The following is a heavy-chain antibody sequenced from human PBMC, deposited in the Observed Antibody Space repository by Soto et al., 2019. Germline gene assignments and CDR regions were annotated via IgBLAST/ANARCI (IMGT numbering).Heavy chain of an antibody. CDR2: IYYSGST. V-gene: IGHV4-31*03. D-gene: IGHD3-10*01. CDR3: ARDGVYGSGSYRFDY. Sequence: QVQLQESGPGLVKPSQTLSLTCTVSGGSISSGGYYWSWIRQHPGKGLEWIGYIYYSGSTSYNPSLKSRVTISIDTSKNPFSLKLSSVTAADTAVYYCARDGVYGSGSYRFDYWGQGTLVTASS. J-gene: IGHJ4*02. CDR1: GGSISSGGYY.